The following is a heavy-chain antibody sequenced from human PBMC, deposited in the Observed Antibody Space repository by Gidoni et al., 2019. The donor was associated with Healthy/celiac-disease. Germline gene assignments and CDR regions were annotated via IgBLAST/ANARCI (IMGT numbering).Heavy chain of an antibody. CDR3: AKCGSWPNYWYFDL. V-gene: IGHV3-23*01. Sequence: EVQLLESGGGLVQPGGSLRLSCADSGFPFSSYAMSWVRQAPGKGLEWVSAISGSGGSTYYADSVKGRFTISRDNSKNTRYLQMNSLRAEDTAVYYCAKCGSWPNYWYFDLWGRGTLVTVSS. CDR2: ISGSGGST. D-gene: IGHD2-15*01. J-gene: IGHJ2*01. CDR1: GFPFSSYA.